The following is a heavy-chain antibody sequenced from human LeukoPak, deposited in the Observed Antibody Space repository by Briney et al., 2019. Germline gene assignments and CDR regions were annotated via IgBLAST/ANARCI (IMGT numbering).Heavy chain of an antibody. Sequence: GGSLRLSCAASGFTFSSYWMSWVRQAPGKGLEWVAVIWYGGNNQYYTDSVKGRFTISRDNSKNTLYLQMNSLKTEDTAVYYCAKDNGGGYSGLDFWGRGALVTVSS. CDR2: IWYGGNNQ. D-gene: IGHD1-26*01. J-gene: IGHJ4*02. CDR1: GFTFSSYW. V-gene: IGHV3-30*02. CDR3: AKDNGGGYSGLDF.